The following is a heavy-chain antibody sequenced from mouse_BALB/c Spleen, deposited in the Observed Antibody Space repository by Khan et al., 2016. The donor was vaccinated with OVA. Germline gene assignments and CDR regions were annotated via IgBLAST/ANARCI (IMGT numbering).Heavy chain of an antibody. CDR2: INPSNGYT. J-gene: IGHJ3*01. Sequence: QVQLKQSGAELARPGASVKMSCKASGYTFTSYTIHWIKLRLGQGLEWIGYINPSNGYTNYNQKFKDKATLTADKSSTTAYMQLSSLTSDDSALYNCVRDGAYHRNDDWLAYWGQGTLVTVSA. D-gene: IGHD2-14*01. V-gene: IGHV1-4*01. CDR3: VRDGAYHRNDDWLAY. CDR1: GYTFTSYT.